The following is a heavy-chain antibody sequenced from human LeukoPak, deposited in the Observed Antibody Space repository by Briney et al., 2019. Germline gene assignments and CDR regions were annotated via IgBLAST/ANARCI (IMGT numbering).Heavy chain of an antibody. CDR1: GYSFTSYW. V-gene: IGHV5-51*01. D-gene: IGHD1-14*01. J-gene: IGHJ5*02. CDR3: ARQTIPDEDNWFDP. CDR2: IYPGDSDT. Sequence: PGEFLKISCQGSGYSFTSYWIGWVRQLPGKGLEWMGIIYPGDSDTKYSPSFQGQVTISADKSISTAYLQWSSLKASDTAMYYCARQTIPDEDNWFDPWGQGTLVTVSS.